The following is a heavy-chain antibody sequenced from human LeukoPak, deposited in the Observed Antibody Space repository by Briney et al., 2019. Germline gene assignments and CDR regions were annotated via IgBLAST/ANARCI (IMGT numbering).Heavy chain of an antibody. CDR1: GGSISSGSDY. CDR2: IYTSGRT. D-gene: IGHD3-22*01. CDR3: ARHSSSGYDAFDI. J-gene: IGHJ3*02. V-gene: IGHV4-61*02. Sequence: SETLSLTCTVSGGSISSGSDYWSWIRQPAGKGLEWIGRIYTSGRTNYNPSLKSRVTISVDTSKNQFSLKLSSVTAADTAVYYCARHSSSGYDAFDIWGQGTMVTVSS.